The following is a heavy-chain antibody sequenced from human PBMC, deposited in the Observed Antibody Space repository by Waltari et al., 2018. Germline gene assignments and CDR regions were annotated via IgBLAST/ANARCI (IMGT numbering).Heavy chain of an antibody. CDR1: GFSCRSYG. CDR2: IRYDGSDK. CDR3: ASGGKIVVVPADY. D-gene: IGHD2-2*01. J-gene: IGHJ4*02. V-gene: IGHV3-30*02. Sequence: QEQLVESGGGVVHPGGSLRLSCTASGFSCRSYGMHWVRQTPGKGLEWVAFIRYDGSDKYYADSVKGRFTISRDTSKNTLYLQMNSLRSEDTAVYYCASGGKIVVVPADYWGQGTLVTVSS.